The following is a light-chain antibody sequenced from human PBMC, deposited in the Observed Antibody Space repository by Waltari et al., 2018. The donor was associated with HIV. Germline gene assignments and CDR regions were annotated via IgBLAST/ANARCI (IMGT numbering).Light chain of an antibody. CDR1: QSISSW. J-gene: IGKJ2*01. V-gene: IGKV1-5*03. CDR3: QQYNTYSPT. CDR2: KAS. Sequence: DIQMTQSPSTLSAFVGDRVTINCRASQSISSWLARYQQKPGKAPKLLIYKASTLQSGVPSRFSGSGSVTEFTLTISSLQPDDFATYYCQQYNTYSPTFGQGTKLEIK.